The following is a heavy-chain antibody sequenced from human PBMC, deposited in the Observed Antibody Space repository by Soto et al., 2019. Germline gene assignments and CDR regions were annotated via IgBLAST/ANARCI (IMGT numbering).Heavy chain of an antibody. CDR3: AKDRDIVVVPAANDY. J-gene: IGHJ4*02. V-gene: IGHV3-23*01. D-gene: IGHD2-2*01. Sequence: PGGSPRLSCAASGFTFSSYAMSWVRQAPGKGLEWVSAISGSGGSTYYADSVKGRFTISRDNSKNTLYLQMNSLRAEDTAVYYCAKDRDIVVVPAANDYWGQGTLVTVSS. CDR2: ISGSGGST. CDR1: GFTFSSYA.